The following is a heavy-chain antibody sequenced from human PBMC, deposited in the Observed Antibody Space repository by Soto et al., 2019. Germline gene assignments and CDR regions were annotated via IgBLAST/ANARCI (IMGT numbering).Heavy chain of an antibody. CDR1: GGSISSYY. J-gene: IGHJ5*02. CDR2: IYYSGST. V-gene: IGHV4-59*08. D-gene: IGHD3-3*01. Sequence: SETLSLTCTVSGGSISSYYWSWIRQPPGKGLEWIGYIYYSGSTNYNPSLKSRVTISVDTSKNQFSLKLSSVTAADTAVYYCARHVGEYDFWSGFRARNNWFDPWGQGTLVTVSS. CDR3: ARHVGEYDFWSGFRARNNWFDP.